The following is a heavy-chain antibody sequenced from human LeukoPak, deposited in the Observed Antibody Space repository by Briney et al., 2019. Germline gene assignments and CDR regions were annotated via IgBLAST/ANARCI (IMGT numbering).Heavy chain of an antibody. CDR1: GFTFSSYW. Sequence: GGSLRLPCAVSGFTFSSYWMSWVRQAPGKGLEWVANIKQDGSEKYYVDSVKGRFTISRDNSKNTLYLQMNSLRAEDTAVYYCAKSPLTGYSSGWYGVFDYWGQGTLVTVSS. J-gene: IGHJ4*02. D-gene: IGHD6-19*01. V-gene: IGHV3-7*03. CDR2: IKQDGSEK. CDR3: AKSPLTGYSSGWYGVFDY.